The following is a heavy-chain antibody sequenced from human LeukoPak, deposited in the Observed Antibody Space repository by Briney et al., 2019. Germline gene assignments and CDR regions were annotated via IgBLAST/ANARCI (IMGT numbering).Heavy chain of an antibody. CDR2: INAGNGNT. V-gene: IGHV1-3*01. Sequence: GASVKVSCKASGYTFTTYAMHWVRQAPGQRLEWMGWINAGNGNTKYSQKFQGRVTITRDTSASTAYMELSSLRSEDTAVYYCARGGWQQSEAFDIWGQGTMVTVSS. CDR3: ARGGWQQSEAFDI. CDR1: GYTFTTYA. J-gene: IGHJ3*02. D-gene: IGHD5-24*01.